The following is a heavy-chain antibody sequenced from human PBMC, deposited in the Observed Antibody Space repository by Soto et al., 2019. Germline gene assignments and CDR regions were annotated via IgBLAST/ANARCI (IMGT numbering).Heavy chain of an antibody. CDR3: ARDRAPRYCSGGSCYSAAWFDP. D-gene: IGHD2-15*01. CDR1: GYTFTSYG. V-gene: IGHV1-18*01. J-gene: IGHJ5*02. Sequence: ASVKVSCKASGYTFTSYGISWVRQAPGQGLEWMGWISAYNGNTNYAQKLQGRVTMTTDTSTSTAYMELRSLRSDDTAVYYCARDRAPRYCSGGSCYSAAWFDPWGQGTLVTVS. CDR2: ISAYNGNT.